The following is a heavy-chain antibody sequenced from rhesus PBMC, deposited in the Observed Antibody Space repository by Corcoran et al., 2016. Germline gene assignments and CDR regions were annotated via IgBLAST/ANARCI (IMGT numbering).Heavy chain of an antibody. V-gene: IGHV2-95*01. J-gene: IGHJ4*01. CDR1: GFSISTTGIG. Sequence: QVTLKESGPALVKPTQTIKLTCTFSGFSISTTGIGVGWISQPPGKALEWLTSIYWNDSKYYITSLKTRLTISKDTSKNQVVLTMTNMDPVDTATYYCARAPQDGVTTFDNWVQGVLVTVSS. D-gene: IGHD4-17*01. CDR2: IYWNDSK. CDR3: ARAPQDGVTTFDN.